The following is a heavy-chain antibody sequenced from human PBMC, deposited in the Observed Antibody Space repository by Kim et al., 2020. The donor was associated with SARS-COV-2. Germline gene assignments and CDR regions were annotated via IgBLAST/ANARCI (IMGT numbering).Heavy chain of an antibody. CDR3: ASTPVRSNWFDP. V-gene: IGHV4-34*01. J-gene: IGHJ5*02. D-gene: IGHD3-10*01. Sequence: SETLSLTCAVYGGSFSGYYWSWIRQPPGKGLEWIGEINHSGSTNYNPSLKSRVTISVDTSKNQFSLKLSSVTAADTAVYYCASTPVRSNWFDPWGQGTLVTVSS. CDR2: INHSGST. CDR1: GGSFSGYY.